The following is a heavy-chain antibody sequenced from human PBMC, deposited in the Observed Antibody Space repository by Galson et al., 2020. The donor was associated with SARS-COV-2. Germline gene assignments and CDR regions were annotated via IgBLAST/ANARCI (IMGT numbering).Heavy chain of an antibody. CDR2: STYPGDT. Sequence: ASVTVSCNASGYTFTAYRLSWVRQAPGQGPAWMGISTYPGDTNYAQKFQGRVTMTTATSTSTAYMELRSLRSDDTATYYCARESVSDWSGWRWGEHWGEGSPVTVSS. CDR1: GYTFTAYR. D-gene: IGHD3-9*01. V-gene: IGHV1-18*01. CDR3: ARESVSDWSGWRWGEH. J-gene: IGHJ4*02.